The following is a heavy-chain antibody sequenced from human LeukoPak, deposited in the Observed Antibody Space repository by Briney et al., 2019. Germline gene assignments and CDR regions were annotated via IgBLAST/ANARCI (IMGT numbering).Heavy chain of an antibody. D-gene: IGHD5-18*01. CDR1: GYIFTSYY. Sequence: GASVKVSCKASGYIFTSYYIHWVRQAPGQGLEWMGIINPSGGSTSYAQKFQGRVTMTRDTSTSTVYMELSSLRSEDTAVYYCARDEGIQLWFGYFDYWGQGALVTVSS. CDR2: INPSGGST. V-gene: IGHV1-46*01. CDR3: ARDEGIQLWFGYFDY. J-gene: IGHJ4*02.